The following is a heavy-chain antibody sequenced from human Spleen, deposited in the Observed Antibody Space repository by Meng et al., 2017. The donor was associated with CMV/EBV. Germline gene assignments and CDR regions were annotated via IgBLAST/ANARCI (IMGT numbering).Heavy chain of an antibody. J-gene: IGHJ4*02. D-gene: IGHD6-13*01. Sequence: GESLKISCAVSRFSFSESWMSWVRQAPGKGLEWVANINPDGSEKYYVDSVKGRFTISRDNAKNSLYLQMNSLRAEDTAVYYCARDLWAAAGHFDAASDYWGQGTLVTVSS. CDR1: RFSFSESW. V-gene: IGHV3-7*01. CDR2: INPDGSEK. CDR3: ARDLWAAAGHFDAASDY.